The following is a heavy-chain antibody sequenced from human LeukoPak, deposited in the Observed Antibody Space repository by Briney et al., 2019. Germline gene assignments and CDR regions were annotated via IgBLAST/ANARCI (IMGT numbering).Heavy chain of an antibody. CDR2: IYYSGTT. CDR3: AKDPLAGIETLDF. Sequence: SETLSLTCAVSGGSIDRNYWWSWVRQPPGKGLEWIGEIYYSGTTNYNPSLKSRATISVDKSNSQLSLKLNSMTAADTAVYYCAKDPLAGIETLDFWGQGTLVTVSS. D-gene: IGHD6-19*01. V-gene: IGHV4-4*02. J-gene: IGHJ4*02. CDR1: GGSIDRNYW.